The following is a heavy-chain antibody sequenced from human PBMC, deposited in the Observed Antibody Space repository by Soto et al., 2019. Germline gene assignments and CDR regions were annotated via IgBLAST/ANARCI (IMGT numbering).Heavy chain of an antibody. J-gene: IGHJ5*02. Sequence: QMQLQESGPGLVKPSQTLSLTCTVSGVSISSVDYYWTWIRQSPGKGLEWIGCIDYSGTTYYNPCLKSRVTISEDTSQNQFSLKLTSVAAADTAMYYCASFGVASMNWFDPWGQGTLVIVSS. CDR3: ASFGVASMNWFDP. D-gene: IGHD3-3*01. V-gene: IGHV4-30-4*01. CDR1: GVSISSVDYY. CDR2: IDYSGTT.